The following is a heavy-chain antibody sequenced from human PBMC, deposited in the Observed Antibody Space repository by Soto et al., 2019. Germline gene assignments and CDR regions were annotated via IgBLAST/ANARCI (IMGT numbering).Heavy chain of an antibody. Sequence: ASVKVCCKASGYTITSCGISCVRQATGQGLEWMGWISAYNGNTNYAQKLQGRVTMTTDTSTSTAYMELRSLRSDDTAVYYCASVRADIVVVPAAMGDYYYYYMDVWGKGTTVTVSS. D-gene: IGHD2-2*01. CDR2: ISAYNGNT. CDR1: GYTITSCG. CDR3: ASVRADIVVVPAAMGDYYYYYMDV. J-gene: IGHJ6*03. V-gene: IGHV1-18*01.